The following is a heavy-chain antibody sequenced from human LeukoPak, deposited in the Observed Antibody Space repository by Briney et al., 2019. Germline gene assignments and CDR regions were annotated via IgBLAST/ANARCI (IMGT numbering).Heavy chain of an antibody. Sequence: GASVTLSFSASGHTFPNYGISWVRQAPGQGLEWMGWTSDNMGNTNKEFAEKVQGRVTMTTDTSTSTAYMELRSLRSDDTAVYYCARARNIGSSTDAFDIWGQGTMVTVSS. J-gene: IGHJ3*02. D-gene: IGHD1-26*01. CDR3: ARARNIGSSTDAFDI. CDR2: TSDNMGNT. V-gene: IGHV1-18*01. CDR1: GHTFPNYG.